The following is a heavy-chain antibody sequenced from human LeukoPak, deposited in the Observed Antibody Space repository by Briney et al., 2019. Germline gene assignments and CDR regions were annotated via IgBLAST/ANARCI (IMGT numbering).Heavy chain of an antibody. CDR2: IYYSGNT. J-gene: IGHJ4*02. V-gene: IGHV4-59*01. CDR1: GGSISSYY. D-gene: IGHD3-22*01. CDR3: ARLTYYYVSRGPRFSYFES. Sequence: SETLSLTCTVSGGSISSYYWSWIRQPPGKGLEWIGYIYYSGNTNYDPSLKSRVTMSIDTSKNQFSLKLSSVTAADTAVYYCARLTYYYVSRGPRFSYFESWAKGPLVTVSS.